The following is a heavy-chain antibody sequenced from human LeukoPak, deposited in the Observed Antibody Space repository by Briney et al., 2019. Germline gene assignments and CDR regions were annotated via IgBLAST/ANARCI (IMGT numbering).Heavy chain of an antibody. D-gene: IGHD3-22*01. CDR2: ISGSGGST. CDR1: GFTFSNSA. Sequence: GGSLRLSCAASGFTFSNSAMNWVRQVPGKGLEWVSAISGSGGSTYYADSVKGRFTISRDNSKNTLYLLMNSLRAEDTAVYYCAKDYYDVSGYYHALFDYWGQGTLVTVSS. CDR3: AKDYYDVSGYYHALFDY. V-gene: IGHV3-23*01. J-gene: IGHJ4*02.